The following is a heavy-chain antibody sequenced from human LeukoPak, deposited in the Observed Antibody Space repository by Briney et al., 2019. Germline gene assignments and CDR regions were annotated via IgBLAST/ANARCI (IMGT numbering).Heavy chain of an antibody. D-gene: IGHD5-24*01. V-gene: IGHV3-30-3*01. CDR1: GFTFSRYA. J-gene: IGHJ4*02. Sequence: GGSLRLSCAATGFTFSRYAMHWVRQAPGKGLECMAVTSGDGSNEHYAGSVKGRFTISRDNSKNTLYLQMDSLRTEDTAVYYCARDGGDGYNQIDHWGQGTLVTVSS. CDR3: ARDGGDGYNQIDH. CDR2: TSGDGSNE.